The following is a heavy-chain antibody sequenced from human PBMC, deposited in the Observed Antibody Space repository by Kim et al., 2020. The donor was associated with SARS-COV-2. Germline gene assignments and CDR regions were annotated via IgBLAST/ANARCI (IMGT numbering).Heavy chain of an antibody. CDR1: GYTFTSYD. CDR2: MNPNSGNT. D-gene: IGHD6-19*01. V-gene: IGHV1-8*01. J-gene: IGHJ6*02. CDR3: ARALVSGSGWFYYYYGMDV. Sequence: ASVKVSCKASGYTFTSYDINWVRQATGQGLEWMGWMNPNSGNTGYAQKFQGRVTMTRNTSISTAYMELSSLRSEDTAVYYCARALVSGSGWFYYYYGMDVWGQGTTVTVSS.